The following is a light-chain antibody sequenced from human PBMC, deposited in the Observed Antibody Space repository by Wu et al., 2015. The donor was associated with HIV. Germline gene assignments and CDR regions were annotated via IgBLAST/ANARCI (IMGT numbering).Light chain of an antibody. CDR1: QSISTK. CDR3: QQYGWSPDS. V-gene: IGKV3-15*01. Sequence: EIVMTQSPATLSVSPGERASLSCRASQSISTKLAWYQQKPGQAPRLLIYGASTRATGIPARFSGSGSGTDFTLTISRLEPEDFAVYYCQQYGWSPDSFGQGTKLEIK. J-gene: IGKJ2*03. CDR2: GAS.